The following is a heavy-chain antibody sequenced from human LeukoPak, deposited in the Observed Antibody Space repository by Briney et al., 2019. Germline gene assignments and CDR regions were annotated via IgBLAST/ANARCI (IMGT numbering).Heavy chain of an antibody. V-gene: IGHV3-23*01. CDR3: AKEKAGSIWILDY. D-gene: IGHD6-13*01. CDR1: GFTFSSYA. Sequence: GGSLRLSCAASGFTFSSYAMSWVRQAPGKGLEWVSPISGSGGRTYYADSVKGRFTISRDNSKNTLYLQMNSLRAEDTAVYYCAKEKAGSIWILDYWGQGTLVTVSS. J-gene: IGHJ4*02. CDR2: ISGSGGRT.